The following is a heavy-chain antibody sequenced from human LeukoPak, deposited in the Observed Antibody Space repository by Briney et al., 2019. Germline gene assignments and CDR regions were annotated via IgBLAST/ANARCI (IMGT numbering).Heavy chain of an antibody. Sequence: ASVKVSCKVSVYTLTELSMHWVRQAPGKGLEWMGGFDPEDGETIYAQKFQGRVTMTEDTSTDTAYMELSSLRSEDTAVYYCATGDCSSTSCYPFDYWGQGTLVTVSS. J-gene: IGHJ4*02. CDR2: FDPEDGET. CDR1: VYTLTELS. CDR3: ATGDCSSTSCYPFDY. V-gene: IGHV1-24*01. D-gene: IGHD2-2*01.